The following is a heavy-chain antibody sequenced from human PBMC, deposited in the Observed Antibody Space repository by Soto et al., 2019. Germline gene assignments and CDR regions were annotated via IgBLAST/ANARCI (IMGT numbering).Heavy chain of an antibody. J-gene: IGHJ6*03. Sequence: PGGSLRLSCAASGFTFSSYWMSWVRQAPGKGLEWVANIKQDGSEKYYVDSVKGRFTISRDNAKNSLYLQMNSLRAEDTAVYYCARDDTPMWATWFGELVDYYYYMDVWGKGTTVTVSS. V-gene: IGHV3-7*01. CDR2: IKQDGSEK. CDR3: ARDDTPMWATWFGELVDYYYYMDV. CDR1: GFTFSSYW. D-gene: IGHD3-10*01.